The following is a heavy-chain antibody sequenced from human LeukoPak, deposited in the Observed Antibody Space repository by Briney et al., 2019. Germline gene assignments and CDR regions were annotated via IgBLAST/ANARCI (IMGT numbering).Heavy chain of an antibody. J-gene: IGHJ4*02. CDR3: ARQSLPYYFDY. D-gene: IGHD3-16*02. V-gene: IGHV4-34*01. CDR2: INHSGST. CDR1: GGSFSGYY. Sequence: SETLSLTCAVYGGSFSGYYWSWIRQPPGKGLEWIGEINHSGSTNYNPSLKSRVTISVDTSKNQFSLKLSSVTAADTAAYYCARQSLPYYFDYWGQGTLVTVSS.